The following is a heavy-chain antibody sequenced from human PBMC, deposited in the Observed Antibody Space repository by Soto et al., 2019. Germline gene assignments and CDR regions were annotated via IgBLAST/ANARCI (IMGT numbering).Heavy chain of an antibody. D-gene: IGHD3-16*01. CDR3: ACQSLVSLRFGALSP. V-gene: IGHV4-4*07. CDR2: IYTSGST. J-gene: IGHJ5*02. Sequence: SWTLSLTCAVSGGSIGSYDWSWVRQPAGKGLEWIGRIYTSGSTNYNPSLKSRVTISGDRSRNQFSLKLTAVTAADTALYYCACQSLVSLRFGALSPCGHRTLGIGSS. CDR1: GGSIGSYD.